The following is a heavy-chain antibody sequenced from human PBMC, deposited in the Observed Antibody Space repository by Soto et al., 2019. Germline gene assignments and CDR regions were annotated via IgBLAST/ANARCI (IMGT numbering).Heavy chain of an antibody. V-gene: IGHV1-18*01. CDR1: GYTFASYA. CDR3: ARDPPPPDY. Sequence: QVQLVQSGAEVKKPGASVKVSCKASGYTFASYAISWMRQAPGQGLEWMGWISADNGNTNYAPKLQGRAIMTPDTDPSTAYMYLRSLRSDDTAVYYCARDPPPPDYWGQGTLVTVSS. J-gene: IGHJ4*02. CDR2: ISADNGNT.